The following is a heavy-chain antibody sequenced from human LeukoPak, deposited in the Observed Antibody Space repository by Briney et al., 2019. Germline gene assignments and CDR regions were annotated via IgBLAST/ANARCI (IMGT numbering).Heavy chain of an antibody. D-gene: IGHD4-17*01. CDR1: GGSISSSSYY. Sequence: SETLSLTCTVSGGSISSSSYYWGWIRQPPGKGLEWIGSIYYSGSTYYNPSLKSRVTISVDTSKNQFSLKLSSVTAADTAVYYCARFGEDGDYFDYWGQGTLVTVSS. CDR2: IYYSGST. V-gene: IGHV4-39*01. CDR3: ARFGEDGDYFDY. J-gene: IGHJ4*02.